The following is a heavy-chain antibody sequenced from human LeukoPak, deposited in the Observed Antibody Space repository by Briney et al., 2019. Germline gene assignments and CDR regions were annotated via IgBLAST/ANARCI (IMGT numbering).Heavy chain of an antibody. CDR1: GGSLSRGRYY. CDR2: IYYSGST. V-gene: IGHV4-39*01. J-gene: IGHJ6*03. Sequence: SQTLSLTCTVSGGSLSRGRYYWGWIRQPPGKGLEWIGSIYYSGSTYYNPSLKSRVTISVDTSKNQFSLKLSSVTAADTAVYYCARLSPLQYKYYYYYYMGVWGKGTTVTVSS. CDR3: ARLSPLQYKYYYYYYMGV. D-gene: IGHD4-11*01.